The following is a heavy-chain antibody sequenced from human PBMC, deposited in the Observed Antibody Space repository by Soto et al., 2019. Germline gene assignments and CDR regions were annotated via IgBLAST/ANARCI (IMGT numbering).Heavy chain of an antibody. CDR2: IDPIVGTT. CDR1: GGTFSSYA. CDR3: VRVVAIPGYPDH. V-gene: IGHV1-69*12. J-gene: IGHJ4*02. Sequence: QVQLVQSGAEVRQPASSVKVSCKTSGGTFSSYAISWVRQAPGQGLEWMGGIDPIVGTTTYAQKLQGRVTITADEATSTAYMQLSRLRSDDTAVYYCVRVVAIPGYPDHWGQGTLVTVSS. D-gene: IGHD5-12*01.